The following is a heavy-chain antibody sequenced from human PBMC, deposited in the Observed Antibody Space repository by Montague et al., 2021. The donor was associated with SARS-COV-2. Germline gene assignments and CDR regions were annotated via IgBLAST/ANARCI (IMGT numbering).Heavy chain of an antibody. Sequence: SETLSLTCTVSGGSISSSSYYWGWTRQPPGKGLEWIGSIYYSGSTYYTPSLKSRVTISVDTSKNQFSLKLSSVTAADTAVYYCARLYDSSSYYYGMDVWDQGTTVTVSS. D-gene: IGHD5/OR15-5a*01. V-gene: IGHV4-39*01. CDR1: GGSISSSSYY. J-gene: IGHJ6*02. CDR2: IYYSGST. CDR3: ARLYDSSSYYYGMDV.